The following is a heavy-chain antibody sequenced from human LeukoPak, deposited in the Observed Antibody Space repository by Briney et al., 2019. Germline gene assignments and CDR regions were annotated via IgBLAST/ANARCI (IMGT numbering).Heavy chain of an antibody. Sequence: GGSLRLSCTATGFTFSSYSMNWVRQAPGKGLEWVSSISTSSSYIYYADSVKGRFTISRDNARNSLYLQMNTLRAEDTAVYSCARGADGVSSNSRGWFDPWGQGTLVTVSS. D-gene: IGHD2-15*01. CDR2: ISTSSSYI. CDR1: GFTFSSYS. CDR3: ARGADGVSSNSRGWFDP. V-gene: IGHV3-21*01. J-gene: IGHJ5*02.